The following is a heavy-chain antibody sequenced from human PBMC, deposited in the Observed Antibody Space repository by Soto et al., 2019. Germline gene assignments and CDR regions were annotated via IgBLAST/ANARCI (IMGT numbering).Heavy chain of an antibody. CDR2: ISSTTNYI. V-gene: IGHV3-21*01. CDR3: ARESEDLTSNFDY. Sequence: SGGSLRLSCAASGFTFTRYSMNWVRQAPGKGLEWVSSISSTTNYIYYADSMKGRFTVSRDNAKNSVYLEMNSLSAEDTALYYCARESEDLTSNFDYWGQGTLVTAPQ. J-gene: IGHJ4*02. CDR1: GFTFTRYS.